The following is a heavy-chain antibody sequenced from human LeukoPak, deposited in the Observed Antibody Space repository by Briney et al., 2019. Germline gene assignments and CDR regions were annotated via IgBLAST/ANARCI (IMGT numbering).Heavy chain of an antibody. J-gene: IGHJ4*02. D-gene: IGHD2-2*01. Sequence: SETLSLTCTVSGGSISSSSYYWGWIRQPPGKGLEWIGSIYYSGSTYYNPSLKSRVTISVDTSKNQFSLKLSSVTAADTAVYYCARHLYQHFDYWGQGTLVTVSS. V-gene: IGHV4-39*01. CDR3: ARHLYQHFDY. CDR2: IYYSGST. CDR1: GGSISSSSYY.